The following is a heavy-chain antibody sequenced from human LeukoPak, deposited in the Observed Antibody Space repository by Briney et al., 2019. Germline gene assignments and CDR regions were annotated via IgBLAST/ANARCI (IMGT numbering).Heavy chain of an antibody. CDR3: AKDGNIAVDYYMDV. D-gene: IGHD6-19*01. CDR2: LNWNGART. CDR1: GFTFDDYG. V-gene: IGHV3-20*04. J-gene: IGHJ6*03. Sequence: GGSLRLSCAASGFTFDDYGLSWVRQVPGKGLEWVSGLNWNGARTGYADSVKGRFTISRDNSKNSLFLQMNSLRAEDTAFYYCAKDGNIAVDYYMDVWGKGTTVTVSS.